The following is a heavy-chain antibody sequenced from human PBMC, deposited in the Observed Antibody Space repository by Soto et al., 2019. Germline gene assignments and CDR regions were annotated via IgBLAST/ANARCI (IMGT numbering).Heavy chain of an antibody. CDR2: INSDASTT. J-gene: IGHJ4*02. V-gene: IGHV3-74*01. CDR3: ARIPPGWGGGQLVLDY. D-gene: IGHD6-13*01. Sequence: EVQLVESGGGLVQPGGSLRLSCAASGFTFSSVWMYWVRQAPGKGLVWVSRINSDASTTSYADSVKGRFTISRDNAKNPLYLKMNSMKAEDTAVYYCARIPPGWGGGQLVLDYWGQGTLVTVSS. CDR1: GFTFSSVW.